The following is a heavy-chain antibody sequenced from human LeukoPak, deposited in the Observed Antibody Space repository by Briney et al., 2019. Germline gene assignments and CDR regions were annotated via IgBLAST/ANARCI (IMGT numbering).Heavy chain of an antibody. CDR2: IYYSGST. Sequence: SETLSLTCTVSGGSISSYYWSWIRQPPGKGLEWIGYIYYSGSTNYNPSLKSRVTISVDTSKNQFSLKLSSVTAADTAVYYCARHSTGAWGQFDYWGQGTLVTVSS. CDR1: GGSISSYY. CDR3: ARHSTGAWGQFDY. D-gene: IGHD2-8*02. V-gene: IGHV4-59*08. J-gene: IGHJ4*02.